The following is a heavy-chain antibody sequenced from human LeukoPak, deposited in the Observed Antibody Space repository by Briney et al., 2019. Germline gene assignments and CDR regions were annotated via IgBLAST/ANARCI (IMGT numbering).Heavy chain of an antibody. J-gene: IGHJ4*02. CDR2: ISSSGSTI. V-gene: IGHV3-48*03. Sequence: GGSLRLSCAASGFTFSSYEMNWVRQAPGKGLEWVSYISSSGSTIYYADSVKGQFTISRDNAKNSLYLQMNSLRAEDTAVYYCAKVTFGGVLGDYWGQGTLVTVSS. D-gene: IGHD3-16*01. CDR3: AKVTFGGVLGDY. CDR1: GFTFSSYE.